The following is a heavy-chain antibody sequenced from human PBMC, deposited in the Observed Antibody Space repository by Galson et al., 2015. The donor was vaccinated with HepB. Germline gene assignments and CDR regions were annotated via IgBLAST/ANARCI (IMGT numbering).Heavy chain of an antibody. Sequence: SLRLSCAASGFTFSSYGMHWVRQAPGKGLEWVAVISYDGSNKYYADSVKGRFTISRDNSKNTLYLQMNSLRAEDTAVYYCAKLGVVIDHDAFDIWGQGTMVTVSS. CDR2: ISYDGSNK. J-gene: IGHJ3*02. D-gene: IGHD3-3*01. CDR1: GFTFSSYG. CDR3: AKLGVVIDHDAFDI. V-gene: IGHV3-30*18.